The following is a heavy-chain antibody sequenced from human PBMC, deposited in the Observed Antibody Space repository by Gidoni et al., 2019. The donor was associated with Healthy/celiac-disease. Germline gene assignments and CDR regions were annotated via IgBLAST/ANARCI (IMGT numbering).Heavy chain of an antibody. CDR1: GFTFRSYW. J-gene: IGHJ6*02. CDR2: MKQDGSEK. V-gene: IGHV3-7*01. D-gene: IGHD2-2*02. CDR3: AREVGYCSSTSCYNYYYYGMDV. Sequence: EVQLVESGGGLVQPGGSLRLSCAASGFTFRSYWMSWVRQAPGKGLEWVANMKQDGSEKYYVDSVKGRFTISRDNAKNSLYLQMNSLRAEDTAVYYCAREVGYCSSTSCYNYYYYGMDVWGQGTTATVSS.